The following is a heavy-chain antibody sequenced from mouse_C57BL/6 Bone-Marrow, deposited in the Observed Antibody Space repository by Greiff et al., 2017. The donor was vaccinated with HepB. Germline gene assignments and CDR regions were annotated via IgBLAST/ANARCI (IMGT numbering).Heavy chain of an antibody. CDR2: IDPSDSYT. V-gene: IGHV1-69*01. Sequence: QVQLQQPGAELVMPGASVKLSCKASGYTFTSYWMHWVKQRPGQGLEWIGEIDPSDSYTNYNQKFKGKSTLTVDKSSSTAYMQLSSLTSEDSAVYYCARSTMVTTRTRLYAMDYWGQGTSVTVSS. J-gene: IGHJ4*01. CDR3: ARSTMVTTRTRLYAMDY. D-gene: IGHD2-2*01. CDR1: GYTFTSYW.